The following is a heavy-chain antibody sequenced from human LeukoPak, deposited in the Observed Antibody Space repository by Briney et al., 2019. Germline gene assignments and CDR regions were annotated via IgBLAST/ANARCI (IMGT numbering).Heavy chain of an antibody. J-gene: IGHJ4*02. D-gene: IGHD1-26*01. V-gene: IGHV1-24*01. Sequence: ASVKVSCKASGYTFTGYYMHWVRQAPGKGLEWMGGFDPEDGETIYAQKFQGRVTMTEDTSTDTAYMELSSLRSEDTAVYYCATVQTDSGSYTFDWGQGTLVTVSS. CDR1: GYTFTGYY. CDR3: ATVQTDSGSYTFD. CDR2: FDPEDGET.